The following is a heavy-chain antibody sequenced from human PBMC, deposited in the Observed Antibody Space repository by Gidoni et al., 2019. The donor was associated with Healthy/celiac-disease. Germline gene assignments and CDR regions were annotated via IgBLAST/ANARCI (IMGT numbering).Heavy chain of an antibody. CDR2: IYPGDSDT. J-gene: IGHJ3*02. CDR1: GYSFTSYW. V-gene: IGHV5-51*01. CDR3: ARQIPNHYCSSTSCWRAFDT. Sequence: EVQLVQSGAEVKKPGESLKISCKGSGYSFTSYWIGWVRQMTGKGLEWMGIIYPGDSDTRDSPSFQGQVTISADKSISTAYLQWSSLKASDTAMYYCARQIPNHYCSSTSCWRAFDTWGQGTMVTVSS. D-gene: IGHD2-2*01.